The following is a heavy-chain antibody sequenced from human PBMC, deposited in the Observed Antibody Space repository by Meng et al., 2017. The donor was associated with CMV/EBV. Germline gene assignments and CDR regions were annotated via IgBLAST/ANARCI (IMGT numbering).Heavy chain of an antibody. CDR3: ARVGRTSCYDY. Sequence: QVQLQESGPALVEPSQTLPLTCTVSGGSISSGDYYWSWIRQPPGKGLEWIGYIYYSGSTYYNPSLKSRVTISVDTSKNQFSLKLSSVTAADTAVYYCARVGRTSCYDYWGQGTLVTVSS. J-gene: IGHJ4*02. V-gene: IGHV4-30-4*08. CDR2: IYYSGST. D-gene: IGHD2-2*01. CDR1: GGSISSGDYY.